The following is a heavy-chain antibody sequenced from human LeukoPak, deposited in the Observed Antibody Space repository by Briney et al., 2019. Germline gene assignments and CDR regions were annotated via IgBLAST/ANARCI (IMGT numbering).Heavy chain of an antibody. Sequence: SVKVSCKASGGTFSSYAISWVRQAPGQGLEWMGGIIPIFGTANYAQKFQGRVTITTDESTSTAYMELNSLRSEDTDVFYCARGVPAAIAFDIWGQGTMVTVSS. CDR2: IIPIFGTA. CDR3: ARGVPAAIAFDI. V-gene: IGHV1-69*05. CDR1: GGTFSSYA. D-gene: IGHD2-2*01. J-gene: IGHJ3*02.